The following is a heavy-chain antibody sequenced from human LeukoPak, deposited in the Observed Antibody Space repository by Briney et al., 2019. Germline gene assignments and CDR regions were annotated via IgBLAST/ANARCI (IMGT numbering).Heavy chain of an antibody. CDR2: IYYSGST. CDR1: GGSISSSSYY. Sequence: SETLSLTCTVSGGSISSSSYYWGWIRQPPGKGLEWIGSIYYSGSTYYNPSLKSRVTISVDTSKNQFSLKLSSVTAADTAVYYCARQGGGFWYFDLWGRGTLVTVSS. V-gene: IGHV4-39*01. D-gene: IGHD6-25*01. J-gene: IGHJ2*01. CDR3: ARQGGGFWYFDL.